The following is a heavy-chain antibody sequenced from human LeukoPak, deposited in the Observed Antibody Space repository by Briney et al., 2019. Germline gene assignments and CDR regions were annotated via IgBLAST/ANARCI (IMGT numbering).Heavy chain of an antibody. J-gene: IGHJ4*02. CDR1: GFAFSSYG. CDR3: ASGDSGYDSSFDY. D-gene: IGHD5-12*01. V-gene: IGHV3-33*01. Sequence: GGSLRLSCAASGFAFSSYGMHWVRQAPGKGLEWVAVIWYDGSNKYYADSVKGRFTISRDNSKNTLYLQMNSLRAEDTAVYYCASGDSGYDSSFDYWGQGTLVTVSS. CDR2: IWYDGSNK.